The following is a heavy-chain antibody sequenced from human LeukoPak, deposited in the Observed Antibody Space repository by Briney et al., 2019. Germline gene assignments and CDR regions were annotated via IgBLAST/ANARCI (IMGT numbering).Heavy chain of an antibody. D-gene: IGHD1-26*01. CDR2: IYYSGNT. J-gene: IGHJ5*02. Sequence: SETLSLTCTVSGGSLSSNSYYWAWLRQPPGRGLEWLGTIYYSGNTYYNPSLRSRVIISVDTSKNQFSRRRRAVTAAGRAGECGATAPTKWELPTTPASLFRFDPWGQGTLVTVSS. CDR3: ATAPTKWELPTTPASLFRFDP. CDR1: GGSLSSNSYY. V-gene: IGHV4-39*07.